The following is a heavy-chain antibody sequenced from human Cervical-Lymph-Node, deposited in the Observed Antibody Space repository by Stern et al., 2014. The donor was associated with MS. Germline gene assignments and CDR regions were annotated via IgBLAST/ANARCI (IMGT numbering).Heavy chain of an antibody. CDR3: ATGGAAPRYFDL. V-gene: IGHV1-46*01. D-gene: IGHD3-10*01. J-gene: IGHJ2*01. CDR1: GYTFTTYS. CDR2: INPSGDTT. Sequence: QMQLVQSGAEVKKPGASVKVSCKASGYTFTTYSMHWVRQAPGQGLEWMGIINPSGDTTSYAQRFQGRVTMTRDTSTSTVYMELSSLRSEDTAVYYCATGGAAPRYFDLWGRGTLVTVSS.